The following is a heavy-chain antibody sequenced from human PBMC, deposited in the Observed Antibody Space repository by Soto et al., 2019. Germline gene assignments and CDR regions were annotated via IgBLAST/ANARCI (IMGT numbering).Heavy chain of an antibody. D-gene: IGHD6-6*01. J-gene: IGHJ5*02. V-gene: IGHV1-2*04. Sequence: ASVKVSCKASGYTFTGYYMHWVRQAPGQGLEWMGWINPNSGGTNYAQKFQGWVTMTRDTSISTAYMELSRLRSDDTAVYYCARGIEYSSSYNWFDPWGQGTLVTVSS. CDR3: ARGIEYSSSYNWFDP. CDR2: INPNSGGT. CDR1: GYTFTGYY.